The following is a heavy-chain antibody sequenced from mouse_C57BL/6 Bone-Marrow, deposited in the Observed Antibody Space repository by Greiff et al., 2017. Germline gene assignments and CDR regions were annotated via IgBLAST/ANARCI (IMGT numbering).Heavy chain of an antibody. J-gene: IGHJ2*01. CDR3: ARTTVVARGYFDY. CDR2: ISYSGST. CDR1: GYSITSDY. D-gene: IGHD1-1*01. V-gene: IGHV3-8*01. Sequence: VQLKESGPGLAKPSQTLYLPCSVTGYSITSDYWNWIRKFPGNKLEYMGYISYSGSTYYNPSLNSRNSTTRDTSKNQYYLQLNSVTTEDTATYYCARTTVVARGYFDYWGQGTTLTVSS.